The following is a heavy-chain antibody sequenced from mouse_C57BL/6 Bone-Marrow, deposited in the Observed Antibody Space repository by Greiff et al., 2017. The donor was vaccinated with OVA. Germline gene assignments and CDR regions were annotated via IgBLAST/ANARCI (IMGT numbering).Heavy chain of an antibody. Sequence: QVQLQQPGAELVKPGASVKLSCKASGYTFTSYWMHWVTQRTGRGLEWIGRIDPNSGGTKYNEKFTSKATLTVDKPSSTAYMQLSSLTSEDSAVYYCASAHYYGSSYAMDYWGQGTSVTVSS. V-gene: IGHV1-72*01. CDR2: IDPNSGGT. CDR1: GYTFTSYW. D-gene: IGHD1-1*01. J-gene: IGHJ4*01. CDR3: ASAHYYGSSYAMDY.